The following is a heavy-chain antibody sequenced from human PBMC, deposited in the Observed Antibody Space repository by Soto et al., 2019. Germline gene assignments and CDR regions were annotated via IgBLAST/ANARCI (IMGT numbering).Heavy chain of an antibody. CDR1: GGSISSSSYY. CDR2: IYYSGST. V-gene: IGHV4-39*01. J-gene: IGHJ5*02. Sequence: PSETLSLTCTVSGGSISSSSYYWGWIRQPPGKGLEWIGSIYYSGSTYYNPSLKSRVTISVDTSKNQFSLKLSSVTAADTAVYYCARHGSSPKWFDPWGQGTLVTVSS. D-gene: IGHD6-6*01. CDR3: ARHGSSPKWFDP.